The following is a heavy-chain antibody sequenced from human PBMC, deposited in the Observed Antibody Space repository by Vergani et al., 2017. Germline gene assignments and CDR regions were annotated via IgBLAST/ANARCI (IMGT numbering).Heavy chain of an antibody. V-gene: IGHV4-39*01. CDR1: GGSISSSSYY. CDR2: IYYSGST. CDR3: WRRIDYYYYMDV. D-gene: IGHD3-3*02. J-gene: IGHJ6*03. Sequence: QLQLQESGPGLVKPSETLSLTCTVSGGSISSSSYYWGWIRQPPGKGLEWIGSIYYSGSTYYNPSLKSRVTISVDTSKNQFSLKLSSVTAADTAVYYWWRRIDYYYYMDVWGKGTTVTASS.